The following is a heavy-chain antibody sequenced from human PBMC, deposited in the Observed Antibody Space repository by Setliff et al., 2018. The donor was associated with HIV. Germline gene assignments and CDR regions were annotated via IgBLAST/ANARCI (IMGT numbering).Heavy chain of an antibody. J-gene: IGHJ4*02. CDR2: IRRQTYGGKT. CDR1: GFTFSSYS. D-gene: IGHD3-16*01. V-gene: IGHV3-49*04. CDR3: ARGFGFLDF. Sequence: GGSLRLSCAASGFTFSSYSMNWVRQAPGKGLEWVSSISSSSSYIRRQTYGGKTEYAASVKGRCVISRDDSKSVAYLQMNNLKTEDSAVYYCARGFGFLDFWGQGTLVTVSS.